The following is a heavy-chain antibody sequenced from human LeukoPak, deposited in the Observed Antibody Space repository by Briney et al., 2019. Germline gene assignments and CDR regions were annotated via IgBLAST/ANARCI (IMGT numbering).Heavy chain of an antibody. Sequence: SVKVSCKASGGTFSSYAISWVRQAPGQGLEWMGGIIPIFGTANYAQKFQGRVTITADESTSTAYMELSSLRSEDTAVYYCAKVPGYCSSTSCYDHYFDYWGQGTLVTVSS. CDR2: IIPIFGTA. CDR1: GGTFSSYA. CDR3: AKVPGYCSSTSCYDHYFDY. D-gene: IGHD2-2*03. J-gene: IGHJ4*02. V-gene: IGHV1-69*13.